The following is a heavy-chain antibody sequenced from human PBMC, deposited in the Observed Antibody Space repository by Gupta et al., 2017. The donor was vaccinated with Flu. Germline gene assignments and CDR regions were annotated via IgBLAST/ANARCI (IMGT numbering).Heavy chain of an antibody. Sequence: ELQLVESGGGLVKPGRSLRLSCATSGFTFGDYTMPWFRRAPQRGLEWVGFIRSKAYGGTTEFAASVKDRFIISRDDSSSIAYLQMNSLRTEDTAVYYCARDWTVVCEGGPCYSSGEGSRWGQGTLVTVSS. V-gene: IGHV3-49*05. CDR3: ARDWTVVCEGGPCYSSGEGSR. CDR2: IRSKAYGGTT. J-gene: IGHJ1*01. D-gene: IGHD2-15*01. CDR1: GFTFGDYT.